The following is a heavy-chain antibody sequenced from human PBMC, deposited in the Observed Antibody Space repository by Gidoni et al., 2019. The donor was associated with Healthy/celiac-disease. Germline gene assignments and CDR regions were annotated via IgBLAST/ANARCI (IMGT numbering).Heavy chain of an antibody. CDR1: GFTFSSYA. J-gene: IGHJ4*02. Sequence: VQLLESGGSLVKPGWSLRRSCAPSGFTFSSYAMSWVRQAAGQGLAWVSAIRGSGGSTSYADSVKGRFTISRDNSKNTLYLPMTSLRAEDTAVYYCAKSSRLVDYWGQGTLVTVSS. V-gene: IGHV3-23*01. CDR2: IRGSGGST. D-gene: IGHD2-15*01. CDR3: AKSSRLVDY.